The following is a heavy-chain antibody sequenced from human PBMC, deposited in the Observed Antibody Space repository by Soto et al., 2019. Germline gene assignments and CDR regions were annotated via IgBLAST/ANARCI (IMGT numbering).Heavy chain of an antibody. D-gene: IGHD3-22*01. Sequence: TLSLTCTVSGGSISSYYWSWIRQPAGKGLEWIGRIYTSGSTNYNPSLKSRVTMSVDTSKNQFSLKLSSVTAADTAVYYCAREGRKDDSSGRSLDYWGQGTLVTVSS. V-gene: IGHV4-4*07. CDR1: GGSISSYY. CDR2: IYTSGST. CDR3: AREGRKDDSSGRSLDY. J-gene: IGHJ4*02.